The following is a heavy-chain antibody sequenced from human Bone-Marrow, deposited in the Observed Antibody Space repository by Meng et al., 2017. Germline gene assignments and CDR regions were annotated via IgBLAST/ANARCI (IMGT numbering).Heavy chain of an antibody. Sequence: GESLKISCKGSGYSFTSYWIGWVRQMPGKGLEWMGIIYPCDSDTRYSPSFQGQVTITADKSISTAYLQWSSMKASDTAVYYCARSGLIWFGELFPPGVDPWGQGTLVTVSS. V-gene: IGHV5-51*06. CDR1: GYSFTSYW. CDR3: ARSGLIWFGELFPPGVDP. CDR2: IYPCDSDT. D-gene: IGHD3-10*01. J-gene: IGHJ5*02.